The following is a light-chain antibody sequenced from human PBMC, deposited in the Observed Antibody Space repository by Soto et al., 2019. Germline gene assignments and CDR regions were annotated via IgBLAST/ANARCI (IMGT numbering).Light chain of an antibody. Sequence: EILLTQSPGTLSLSPGARATLSCRASQSVNSSYLAWYQQKPGQAPRLLIYGASARVTGIPDRFSGSGSGTDFTLTISRLEPEDFAVYYCQQYGSSLYTFGQGTKLEIK. CDR1: QSVNSSY. J-gene: IGKJ2*01. V-gene: IGKV3-20*01. CDR3: QQYGSSLYT. CDR2: GAS.